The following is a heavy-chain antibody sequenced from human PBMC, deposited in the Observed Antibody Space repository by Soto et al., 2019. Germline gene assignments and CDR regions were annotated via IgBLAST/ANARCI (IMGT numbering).Heavy chain of an antibody. CDR1: GFTFSSYG. Sequence: QVQLVESGGGVVQPGRSLRLSCAASGFTFSSYGMHWVRQAPGKGLEWVAVIWYDGSNKYYADSVKGRFTISRDNSKNTLYLQMNSLRAEDTAVYYCARPKGTYGDYRYYFDYWGQGTLVTVSS. D-gene: IGHD4-17*01. J-gene: IGHJ4*02. CDR2: IWYDGSNK. CDR3: ARPKGTYGDYRYYFDY. V-gene: IGHV3-33*01.